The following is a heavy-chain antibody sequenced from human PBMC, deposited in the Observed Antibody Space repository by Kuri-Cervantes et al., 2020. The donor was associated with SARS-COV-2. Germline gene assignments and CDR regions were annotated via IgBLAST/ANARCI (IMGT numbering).Heavy chain of an antibody. V-gene: IGHV1-69*13. CDR2: IIPIFGTA. CDR1: GGTFSSYA. Sequence: SVKVSCKASGGTFSSYAISWVRQAPGQGLEWTGGIIPIFGTANYAQKFQGRVTITADESTSTAYMELSSLRSEDTAVYYCARDRGDYSNYVSYYFDYWGQGTLVTGSS. CDR3: ARDRGDYSNYVSYYFDY. D-gene: IGHD4-11*01. J-gene: IGHJ4*02.